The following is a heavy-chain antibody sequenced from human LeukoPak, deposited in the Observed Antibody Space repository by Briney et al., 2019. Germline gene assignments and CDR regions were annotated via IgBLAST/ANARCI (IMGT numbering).Heavy chain of an antibody. V-gene: IGHV1-58*02. D-gene: IGHD2-2*02. Sequence: SVKVSCKASGFTFTSSAMQWVRQARGQRLEWIGWIVVGSGNTNYAQKFQERVTITRDMSTSTAYMELSSLRSEDTAVYYSAKDKYCSSTSCYKRYFDYWGQGTLVTVSS. CDR2: IVVGSGNT. CDR1: GFTFTSSA. CDR3: AKDKYCSSTSCYKRYFDY. J-gene: IGHJ4*02.